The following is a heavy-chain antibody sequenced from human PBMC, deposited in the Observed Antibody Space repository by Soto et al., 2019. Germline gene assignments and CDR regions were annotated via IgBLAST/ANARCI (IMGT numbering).Heavy chain of an antibody. Sequence: ASVKVSCKVSGYTLTELSMHWVRQAPGKGLEWMGGFDPEDGETIYAQKFQGRVTMTEDTSTDTAYMELSSLRSEDTAVYYCATVFPLIVGATKGLWHSGYYFDYWGQGTLVTVSS. CDR1: GYTLTELS. V-gene: IGHV1-24*01. CDR2: FDPEDGET. D-gene: IGHD1-26*01. CDR3: ATVFPLIVGATKGLWHSGYYFDY. J-gene: IGHJ4*02.